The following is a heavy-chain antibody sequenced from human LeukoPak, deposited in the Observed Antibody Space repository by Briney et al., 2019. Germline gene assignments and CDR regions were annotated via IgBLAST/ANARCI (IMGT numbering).Heavy chain of an antibody. Sequence: GGSLRLSCAASGFTFSTFAMIWVRQPPGKWLEWVSSIFPSGGEVHYADSVRGRFTISRDNSKSTLSLQMNSLRAEDTAIYYCATYRQVLLPFESWGQGTLVTVSS. V-gene: IGHV3-23*01. D-gene: IGHD2-8*02. CDR2: IFPSGGEV. CDR3: ATYRQVLLPFES. CDR1: GFTFSTFA. J-gene: IGHJ4*02.